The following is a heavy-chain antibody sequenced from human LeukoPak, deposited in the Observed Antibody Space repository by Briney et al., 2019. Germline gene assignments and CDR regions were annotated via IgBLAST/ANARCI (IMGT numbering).Heavy chain of an antibody. CDR1: GFTFSSYW. V-gene: IGHV3-74*01. CDR3: ARDPNYDFWSGYIDY. Sequence: GGSLRLCCAASGFTFSSYWMHWVRQAPGKGLVWVSRINTDGSSTSYADSVKGRFTISRDNAKNTLYLQMNSLRAEDTAVYYCARDPNYDFWSGYIDYWGQGTLVTVSS. CDR2: INTDGSST. D-gene: IGHD3-3*01. J-gene: IGHJ4*02.